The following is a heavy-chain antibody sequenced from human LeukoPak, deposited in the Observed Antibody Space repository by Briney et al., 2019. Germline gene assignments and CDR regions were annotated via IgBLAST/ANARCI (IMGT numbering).Heavy chain of an antibody. Sequence: SETLSLTCTVSGGSIGSSSYYWGWIRQPPGKGLEWIGTIYYSGSTYYNPSLKSRVTISLDTSKNQFSLRLRFVTATDTAVYYCARLYGSGSYCLDYWGQGTLVTVSS. CDR1: GGSIGSSSYY. J-gene: IGHJ4*02. V-gene: IGHV4-39*01. CDR3: ARLYGSGSYCLDY. D-gene: IGHD3-10*01. CDR2: IYYSGST.